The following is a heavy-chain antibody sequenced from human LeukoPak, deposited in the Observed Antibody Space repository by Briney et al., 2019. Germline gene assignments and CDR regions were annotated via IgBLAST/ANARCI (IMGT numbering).Heavy chain of an antibody. CDR3: AKDYCGGDCYSGWYFDL. CDR2: ISYNSDTI. D-gene: IGHD2-21*02. V-gene: IGHV3-9*01. J-gene: IGHJ2*01. CDR1: GFTFDDYA. Sequence: SGRSLRLSCAASGFTFDDYAMHWVRQAPGKGLEWVSGISYNSDTIAYADSVKGRFTISRDIAKNSLYLQMNSLRAEDTALYYCAKDYCGGDCYSGWYFDLWGRGTLVTVSS.